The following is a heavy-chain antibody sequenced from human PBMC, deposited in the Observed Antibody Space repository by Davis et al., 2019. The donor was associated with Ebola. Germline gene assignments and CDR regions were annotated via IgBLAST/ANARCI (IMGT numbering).Heavy chain of an antibody. CDR3: ASRRYCPSPICSIAGVFDS. CDR2: ISHDGTDE. Sequence: GESLKISCVASGFTFSTHAMHWVRQAPGKGLEWVAIISHDGTDEYYTDSVKGRFTISRDNSKNTLYLQVNSLRAEDTAVYYCASRRYCPSPICSIAGVFDSWGQGTLVTVSS. V-gene: IGHV3-30-3*01. D-gene: IGHD2-2*01. CDR1: GFTFSTHA. J-gene: IGHJ4*02.